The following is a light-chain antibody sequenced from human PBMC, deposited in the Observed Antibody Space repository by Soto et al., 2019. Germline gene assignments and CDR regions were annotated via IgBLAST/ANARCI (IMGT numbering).Light chain of an antibody. Sequence: EIVLTQSPGTLSLSPGERVTLSCRASQSLPTKALAWYQQKPGQTPRLLIYGASKRATGIPARFSGSGSGTNFTLTISSLEPEDFAVYYCQQRRSWQVTFGQGTRLEIK. CDR1: QSLPTKA. V-gene: IGKV3D-20*02. J-gene: IGKJ5*01. CDR2: GAS. CDR3: QQRRSWQVT.